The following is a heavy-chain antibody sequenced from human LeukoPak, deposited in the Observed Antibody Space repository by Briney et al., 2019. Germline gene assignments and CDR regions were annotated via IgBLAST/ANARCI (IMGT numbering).Heavy chain of an antibody. D-gene: IGHD3-10*01. V-gene: IGHV4-59*11. CDR3: ARDRELGY. Sequence: SETLSLTCIVSGGSISSHYWSWIRQPPGKGLECIGNIYYSGSTNYNPSLKSRVTISVDTSKNQFSLKLTSVTAADTAVYYCARDRELGYWGQGTLVTVSS. CDR1: GGSISSHY. CDR2: IYYSGST. J-gene: IGHJ4*01.